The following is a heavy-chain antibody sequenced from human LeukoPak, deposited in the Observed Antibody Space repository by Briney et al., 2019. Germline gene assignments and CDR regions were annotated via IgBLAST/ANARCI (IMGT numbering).Heavy chain of an antibody. CDR3: ARDCRGTTILGNWFDP. V-gene: IGHV1-69*05. Sequence: GASVKVSCKASGGTFSSYAISWVRQAPGQGLEWMGGIIPIFGTANYAQKFQGRVTITTDESTSTAYMELSSLRSEDTAVYYCARDCRGTTILGNWFDPWGQGTLVTVSS. D-gene: IGHD3-3*01. J-gene: IGHJ5*02. CDR2: IIPIFGTA. CDR1: GGTFSSYA.